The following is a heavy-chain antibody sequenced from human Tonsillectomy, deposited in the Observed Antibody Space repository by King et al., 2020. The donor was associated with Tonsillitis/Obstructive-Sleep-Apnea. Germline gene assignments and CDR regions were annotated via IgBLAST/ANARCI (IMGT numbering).Heavy chain of an antibody. J-gene: IGHJ4*02. V-gene: IGHV3-23*04. CDR3: AKDHPSSGWPAFDY. CDR2: INNVGGI. CDR1: GFSISSRA. D-gene: IGHD6-19*01. Sequence: QLVQSGGGLVQPGGSLRLSCAASGFSISSRAMSWVRQTPGKGLEWVARINNVGGIYYSDSVKGRFTISRDNFKNTLDLQMNGLRAEDTAVYYCAKDHPSSGWPAFDYWGQGTLVVVSS.